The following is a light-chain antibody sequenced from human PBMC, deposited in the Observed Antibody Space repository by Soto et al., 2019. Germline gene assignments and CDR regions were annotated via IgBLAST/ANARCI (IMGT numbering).Light chain of an antibody. CDR3: QQYGSSLWT. V-gene: IGKV3-20*01. J-gene: IGKJ1*01. Sequence: IVLTHSPGTLSLSAGERATLSCRASQSVSSGHLAWYQQKPGQAPRLLIYGVSSRATGIPDRFSGSGSGTDFALTISRLEPEDFAVYYCQQYGSSLWTFGQGTKVEI. CDR2: GVS. CDR1: QSVSSGH.